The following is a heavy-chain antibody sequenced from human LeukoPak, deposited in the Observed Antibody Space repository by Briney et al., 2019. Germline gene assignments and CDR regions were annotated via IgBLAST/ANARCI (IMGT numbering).Heavy chain of an antibody. CDR3: ARDYLPQQLVRIQLFDY. J-gene: IGHJ4*02. V-gene: IGHV3-20*04. D-gene: IGHD6-13*01. Sequence: PGGPLRLSCAASGFTFDDYGMSWVRQAPGKGLEWVSGINWNGGSTGYADSVKGRFTISRDNAKNSLYLQMNSLRAEDTALYYCARDYLPQQLVRIQLFDYWGQGTLVTVSS. CDR2: INWNGGST. CDR1: GFTFDDYG.